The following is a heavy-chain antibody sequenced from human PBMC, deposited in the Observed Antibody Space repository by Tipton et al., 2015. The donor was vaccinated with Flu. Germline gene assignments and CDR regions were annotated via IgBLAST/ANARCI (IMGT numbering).Heavy chain of an antibody. J-gene: IGHJ4*02. D-gene: IGHD4-17*01. V-gene: IGHV4-61*02. CDR2: IYTSGST. CDR3: ARHSSTDYGDSLNFDY. Sequence: TLSLTCTVSGGSISSGSYYWSWIRQPAGKGLEWIGRIYTSGSTNYNPSLKSRVTISVDTSKNQFSLKLSSVTAADTAVYYCARHSSTDYGDSLNFDYWGQGTLVTVSS. CDR1: GGSISSGSYY.